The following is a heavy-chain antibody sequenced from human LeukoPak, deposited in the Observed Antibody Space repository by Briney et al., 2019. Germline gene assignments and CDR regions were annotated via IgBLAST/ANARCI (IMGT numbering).Heavy chain of an antibody. J-gene: IGHJ6*02. V-gene: IGHV3-53*04. D-gene: IGHD6-6*01. CDR3: AAGGGGSSPSWVFGLDV. CDR2: TYSVSST. CDR1: GFAFSSVY. Sequence: QSGGSLRLSCKASGFAFSSVYMNWVRQAPGKGLEWVSATYSVSSTYYADSVKGRVTISRHDSKNTLYLQMNSLKPDDPAIYYCAAGGGGSSPSWVFGLDVWGQGTTVTVSS.